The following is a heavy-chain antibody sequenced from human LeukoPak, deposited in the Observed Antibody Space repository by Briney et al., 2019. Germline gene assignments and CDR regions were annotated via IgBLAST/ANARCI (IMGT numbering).Heavy chain of an antibody. J-gene: IGHJ4*02. CDR1: GFTVSSNY. CDR2: IYSGGST. Sequence: GGSLRLSCAASGFTVSSNYMSWVRQAPGKGLEWVSVIYSGGSTYYADSVKGRFTISRDNSKNTLYLQMNSLRAEDTAVYYCARSPGGDRYSDYWGQGTLVTVSS. V-gene: IGHV3-53*01. CDR3: ARSPGGDRYSDY. D-gene: IGHD3-10*01.